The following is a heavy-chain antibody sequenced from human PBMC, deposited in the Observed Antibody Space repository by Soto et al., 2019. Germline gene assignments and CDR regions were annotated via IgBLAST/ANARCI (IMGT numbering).Heavy chain of an antibody. D-gene: IGHD3-9*01. CDR1: GYTFATHW. Sequence: GETLKISRKGPGYTFATHWIAGVRQMPGKGLEWMGIIYPGDSDTRYSPSFQGQVTISADKSFSTAYLQWSSLKASDTAIYFCARLELTGLDNWGQGTPVTAPQ. CDR3: ARLELTGLDN. V-gene: IGHV5-51*01. J-gene: IGHJ4*02. CDR2: IYPGDSDT.